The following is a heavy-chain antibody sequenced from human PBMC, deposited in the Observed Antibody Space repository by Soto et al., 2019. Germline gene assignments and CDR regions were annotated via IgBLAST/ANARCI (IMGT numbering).Heavy chain of an antibody. V-gene: IGHV3-30*18. J-gene: IGHJ4*02. Sequence: VGSLRLSCVASGFTFGRYAMHWVRQFPGRGLEWVAVISYTGANTYYVGSVRGRFTISRDNSKNTLYLQMNSLRAEDTAMYYCAKHMDDSGYFYVEGADHWGQGTLVTVSS. CDR3: AKHMDDSGYFYVEGADH. CDR1: GFTFGRYA. D-gene: IGHD3-22*01. CDR2: ISYTGANT.